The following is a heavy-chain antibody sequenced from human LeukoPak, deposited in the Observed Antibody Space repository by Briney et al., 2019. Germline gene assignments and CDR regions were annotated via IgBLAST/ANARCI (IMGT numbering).Heavy chain of an antibody. Sequence: ASVKVSCKASGYTFTSYGISWVRQAPGRGLEWMGWISAYNGNTNYAQKLQGRVTMTTDTSTSTAYMELRSLRSDDTAVYYCARDFGYGSGVYYFDYWGQGTLVTVSS. CDR1: GYTFTSYG. CDR2: ISAYNGNT. J-gene: IGHJ4*02. D-gene: IGHD3-10*01. V-gene: IGHV1-18*01. CDR3: ARDFGYGSGVYYFDY.